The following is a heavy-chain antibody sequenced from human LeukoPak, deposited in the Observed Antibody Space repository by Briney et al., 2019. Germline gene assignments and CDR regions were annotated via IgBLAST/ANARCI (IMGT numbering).Heavy chain of an antibody. Sequence: ASVKVSCKASGYTFTSYGISWERQAPGQGLEWMGWISAYNGNTNYAQKLQGRVTMTTDTSTSTAYMELRSLRSDDTAVYYCARIQCSSTSCWDGFDPWGQGTLVTVSS. D-gene: IGHD2-2*01. CDR1: GYTFTSYG. V-gene: IGHV1-18*01. J-gene: IGHJ5*02. CDR2: ISAYNGNT. CDR3: ARIQCSSTSCWDGFDP.